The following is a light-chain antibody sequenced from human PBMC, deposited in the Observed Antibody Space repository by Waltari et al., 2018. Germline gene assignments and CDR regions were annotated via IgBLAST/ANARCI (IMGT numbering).Light chain of an antibody. CDR1: SSSVGGYHY. CDR2: EVT. CDR3: NSYAGRNRLGV. Sequence: QSALTQPASVSGSPGQSITISCTGTSSSVGGYHYALWYQQHPGKAPKPIIYEVTKRPSGVPDRFSGSKSGNTASLTVSGLQADDEADYYCNSYAGRNRLGVFGGGTKVTVL. V-gene: IGLV2-8*01. J-gene: IGLJ2*01.